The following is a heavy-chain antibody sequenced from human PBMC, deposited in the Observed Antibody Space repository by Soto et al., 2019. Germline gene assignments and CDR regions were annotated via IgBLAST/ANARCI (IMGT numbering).Heavy chain of an antibody. CDR2: IYYSGTT. D-gene: IGHD3-22*01. V-gene: IGHV4-61*08. Sequence: SSETLSLTCAVSGGSISSGGYFWSWIRQPPGKGLEWIGYIYYSGTTHYNPSLKSRVTISMDTSKNQFSLNLHSVTAADSAVYYCARGIFSSGYYYYFDYWGQGTLVTVSS. CDR3: ARGIFSSGYYYYFDY. CDR1: GGSISSGGYF. J-gene: IGHJ4*02.